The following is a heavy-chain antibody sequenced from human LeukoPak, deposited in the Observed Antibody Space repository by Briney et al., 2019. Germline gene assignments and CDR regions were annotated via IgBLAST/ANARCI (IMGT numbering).Heavy chain of an antibody. D-gene: IGHD1-26*01. CDR3: VRDSGSSYGYSFLH. J-gene: IGHJ1*01. CDR2: ISSSSSHM. CDR1: GFTFNSYS. Sequence: PGGSLRLSCAASGFTFNSYSMYWVRQAPGKGLEWVSSISSSSSHMFYADSVKGRFSISRDNANYSLYLQMNSLRAEDTAVYYCVRDSGSSYGYSFLHWGQGTLVTVSS. V-gene: IGHV3-21*01.